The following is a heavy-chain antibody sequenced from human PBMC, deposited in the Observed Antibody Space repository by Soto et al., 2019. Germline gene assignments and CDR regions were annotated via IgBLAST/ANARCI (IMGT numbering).Heavy chain of an antibody. J-gene: IGHJ6*02. CDR2: IYPGDSDT. D-gene: IGHD4-17*01. CDR1: GYTFTSYW. Sequence: GESLKISCKGSGYTFTSYWIGWVRQMPGKGLEWMGIIYPGDSDTRYSPSFQGQVTISADKSISTAYLQWSSLKASDTAMYYCARVPDYGDYARYYYGMDVWGQGTTVTVSS. V-gene: IGHV5-51*01. CDR3: ARVPDYGDYARYYYGMDV.